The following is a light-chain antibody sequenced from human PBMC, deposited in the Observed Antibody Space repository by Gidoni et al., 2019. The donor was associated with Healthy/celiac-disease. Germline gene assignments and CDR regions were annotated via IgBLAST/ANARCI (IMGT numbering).Light chain of an antibody. CDR2: AAS. CDR1: QGISNY. J-gene: IGKJ3*01. Sequence: IQMPQSSSSLSASVGDRVTITCRASQGISNYLAWYQQKPGKVPKLLIYAASTLKSGVSSRFSGSGAGTDFTITIRRLEHEDVATYYCKKYNSATFTFGHGTKVDIK. V-gene: IGKV1-27*01. CDR3: KKYNSATFT.